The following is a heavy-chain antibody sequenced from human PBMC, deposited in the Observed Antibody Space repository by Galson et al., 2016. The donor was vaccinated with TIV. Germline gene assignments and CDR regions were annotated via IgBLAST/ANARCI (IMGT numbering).Heavy chain of an antibody. V-gene: IGHV6-1*01. CDR2: TYYRSTWYN. J-gene: IGHJ4*02. D-gene: IGHD3-3*01. Sequence: CAISGDSVSSTSAAWNWIRQSPSRGLEWLGRTYYRSTWYNDYAASLKRRITINPDTSKNQFSLQPNSVAPEDTAVYYCARATPSVFGIIMTLDYWGQGTLVTVSS. CDR1: GDSVSSTSAA. CDR3: ARATPSVFGIIMTLDY.